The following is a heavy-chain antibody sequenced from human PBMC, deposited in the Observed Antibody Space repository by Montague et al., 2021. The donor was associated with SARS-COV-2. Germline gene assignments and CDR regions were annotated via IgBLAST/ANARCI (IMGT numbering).Heavy chain of an antibody. Sequence: SETLSLTCTVSGSSISSGSYYWGWIRQPPGKGLECIGSIYYSGSTYYNPSLKSRVTISVDTSKNQFSLKLSSVTAADTAAYYCARHSGRDTIFGVVIIPDAFDIWGQGTMVTVSS. CDR2: IYYSGST. J-gene: IGHJ3*02. CDR1: GSSISSGSYY. CDR3: ARHSGRDTIFGVVIIPDAFDI. V-gene: IGHV4-39*01. D-gene: IGHD3-3*01.